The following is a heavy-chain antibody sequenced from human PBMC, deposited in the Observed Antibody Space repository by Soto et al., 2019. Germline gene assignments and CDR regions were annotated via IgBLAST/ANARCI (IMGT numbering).Heavy chain of an antibody. V-gene: IGHV5-10-1*01. D-gene: IGHD3-10*01. CDR3: ARFAARGVPNNGFAP. Sequence: EVQLVQSGAEVKKPGESLRISCKGSGYTFTNYWLSWVRQMPGTGLQWMGTIDPSDSYTNYNPSFQGHVTISVDRSISTAFLQWSSLKASDSAIYYCARFAARGVPNNGFAPWGQGTLVTVTS. CDR1: GYTFTNYW. CDR2: IDPSDSYT. J-gene: IGHJ5*02.